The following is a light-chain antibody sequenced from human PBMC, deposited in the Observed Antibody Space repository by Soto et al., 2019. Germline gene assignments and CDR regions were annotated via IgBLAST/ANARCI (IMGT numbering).Light chain of an antibody. Sequence: EIVLTQSPATLSLSPGDGATLSCRASQSITKYLAWYQQKPGRSPRLLIYETSERASGVPARFSGSGSGTAFTLTISRLEPEYFADYYCQQRASGPWTFGQGTSV. V-gene: IGKV3-11*01. CDR2: ETS. CDR1: QSITKY. J-gene: IGKJ1*01. CDR3: QQRASGPWT.